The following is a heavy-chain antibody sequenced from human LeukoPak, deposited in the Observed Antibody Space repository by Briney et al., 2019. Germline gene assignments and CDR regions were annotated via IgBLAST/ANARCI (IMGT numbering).Heavy chain of an antibody. J-gene: IGHJ4*02. Sequence: PSETLSLTCTVSGGSISSYYWSWIRQPPGKGLEWIGYIYYSGSTNYNPSLKSRVTISVDTSKNQFSLKLSSVTAADTAVYYCVRGSLGLVDYWGQGTLVTVSS. D-gene: IGHD7-27*01. CDR2: IYYSGST. V-gene: IGHV4-59*01. CDR3: VRGSLGLVDY. CDR1: GGSISSYY.